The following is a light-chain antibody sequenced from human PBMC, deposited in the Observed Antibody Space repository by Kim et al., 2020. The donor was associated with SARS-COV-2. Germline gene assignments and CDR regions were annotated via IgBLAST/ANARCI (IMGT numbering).Light chain of an antibody. CDR3: CSHTISSTWV. Sequence: PGQSITISCTGTTSDVGGYNYVSWYQQHQGKAPKIMIFDVTSRPSGVSNRFSGSKSGNTASLTISGLQAEDEADYYCCSHTISSTWVFGTGTKVTVL. CDR2: DVT. V-gene: IGLV2-14*03. J-gene: IGLJ1*01. CDR1: TSDVGGYNY.